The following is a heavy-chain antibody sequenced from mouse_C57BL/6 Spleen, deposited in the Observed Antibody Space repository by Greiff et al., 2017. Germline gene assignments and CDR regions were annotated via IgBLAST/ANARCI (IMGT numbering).Heavy chain of an antibody. CDR3: ARSSYYAMDY. Sequence: QVQLKESGAELVKPGASVKISCKASGYAFNSYWMNWVKQRPGKGLEWIGQIYPGDGDTNYNGKFKGKATLTADKSSSTAYMQLSSLTSEDSAVYFCARSSYYAMDYWGQGTSVTVSS. CDR1: GYAFNSYW. CDR2: IYPGDGDT. J-gene: IGHJ4*01. D-gene: IGHD6-1*01. V-gene: IGHV1-80*01.